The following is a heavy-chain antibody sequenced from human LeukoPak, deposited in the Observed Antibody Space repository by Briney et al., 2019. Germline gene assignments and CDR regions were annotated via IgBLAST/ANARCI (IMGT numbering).Heavy chain of an antibody. Sequence: GGSLRLSCAASGFTFTSYWMHWVRQAPGQGLVWVSRVNSDGSSTTYADSVKGRFTISRDNAKNTLYLQMHSLRAEDTAVYYCARRRYYGMDGWGQGTTVTVSS. CDR2: VNSDGSST. CDR3: ARRRYYGMDG. CDR1: GFTFTSYW. J-gene: IGHJ6*02. V-gene: IGHV3-74*01.